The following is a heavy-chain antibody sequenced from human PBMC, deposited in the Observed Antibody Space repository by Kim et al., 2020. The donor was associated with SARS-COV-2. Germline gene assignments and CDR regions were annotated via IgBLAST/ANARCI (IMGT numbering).Heavy chain of an antibody. CDR2: ISGSGVTT. CDR1: GFNFTNSA. J-gene: IGHJ5*02. CDR3: AKDGHTYTAGWYSNWFAL. D-gene: IGHD2-21*01. V-gene: IGHV3-23*01. Sequence: GGSLRLSCLGSGFNFTNSAMSWVRQTATKGLEWVATISGSGVTTKYGDSVGGRFSISRDNSKTTMFLQMSSLRAEETATYFCAKDGHTYTAGWYSNWFALWGQGTLVTVSS.